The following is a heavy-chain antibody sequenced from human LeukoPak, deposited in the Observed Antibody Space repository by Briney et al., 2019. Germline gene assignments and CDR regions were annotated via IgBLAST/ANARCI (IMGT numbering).Heavy chain of an antibody. V-gene: IGHV1-24*01. J-gene: IGHJ3*02. CDR3: ATIMITFGGVIVMPWAFDI. CDR2: FDPEDGET. Sequence: ASVKVSCKVSGYTLTELSMHWVRQAPGKGLEWMGGFDPEDGETIYAKKFQGRVTMTEDTSTDTAYMELSSLRSEDTAVYYCATIMITFGGVIVMPWAFDIWGQGTMVTVSS. CDR1: GYTLTELS. D-gene: IGHD3-16*02.